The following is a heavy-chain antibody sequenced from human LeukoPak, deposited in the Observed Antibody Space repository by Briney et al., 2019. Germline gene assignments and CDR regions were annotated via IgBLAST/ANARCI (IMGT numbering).Heavy chain of an antibody. D-gene: IGHD6-19*01. CDR2: IIPILGIA. J-gene: IGHJ6*03. CDR1: GGTFSSYA. V-gene: IGHV1-69*04. CDR3: AREKGAWQAGTVYYVDV. Sequence: SVKVSCKAPGGTFSSYAISWVRQAPGQGLEWMGRIIPILGIANYAQKFQGRVTITTDESTSTAYMELSSLRSEDTAVYYCAREKGAWQAGTVYYVDVWGKGTTVTVS.